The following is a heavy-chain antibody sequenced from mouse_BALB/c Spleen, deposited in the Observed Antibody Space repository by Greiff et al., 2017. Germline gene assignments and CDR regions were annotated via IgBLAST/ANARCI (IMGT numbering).Heavy chain of an antibody. V-gene: IGHV1-54*01. CDR1: GYAFTNYL. CDR3: ARQLGLRRGDYYAMDY. CDR2: INPGSGGT. D-gene: IGHD3-1*01. Sequence: VQLQQSGAELVRPGTSVKVSCKASGYAFTNYLIEWVKQRPGQGLEWIGVINPGSGGTNYNEKFKGKATLTADKSSSTAYMQLSSLTSDDSAVYFCARQLGLRRGDYYAMDYWGQGTSVTVSS. J-gene: IGHJ4*01.